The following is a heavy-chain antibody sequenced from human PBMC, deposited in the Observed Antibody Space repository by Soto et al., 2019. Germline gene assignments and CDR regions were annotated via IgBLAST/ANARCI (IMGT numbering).Heavy chain of an antibody. CDR3: ASGYYYDSSGYYLGFFFYYYGMDV. D-gene: IGHD3-22*01. CDR2: IIPIFGTA. CDR1: GGTFSSCA. Sequence: SVKVSCKASGGTFSSCAISWVRQAPGQGLEWMGGIIPIFGTANYAQKFQGRVTITADKSTSTAYMELSSLRSEDTAVYYCASGYYYDSSGYYLGFFFYYYGMDVWGQGTTVTVSS. V-gene: IGHV1-69*06. J-gene: IGHJ6*02.